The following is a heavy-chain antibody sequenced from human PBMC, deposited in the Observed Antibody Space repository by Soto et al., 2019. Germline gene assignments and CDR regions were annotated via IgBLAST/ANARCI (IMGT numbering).Heavy chain of an antibody. CDR2: ISPSGGRT. CDR1: GYTFTSYH. V-gene: IGHV1-46*01. CDR3: AREGVQGGLDV. D-gene: IGHD2-8*01. Sequence: QVQLVQSGAEVKKPGASERISCKASGYTFTSYHLHWVRQAPGQGLEWVGMISPSGGRTTYAQKFQRRVTMTRDTSTNTIFMELNSLRSDATAIYSCAREGVQGGLDVWGQGTTVTVSS. J-gene: IGHJ6*02.